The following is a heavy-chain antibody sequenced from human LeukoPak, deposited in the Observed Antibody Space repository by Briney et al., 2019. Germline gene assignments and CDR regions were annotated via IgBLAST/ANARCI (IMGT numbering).Heavy chain of an antibody. Sequence: ASVKVSCKASGYTFTGNYMHWVRHAPGQGQEWMGWINPNSGGTNYAQTFQGRVTMTRDTSISTAYMELSRLRSDDTAVYYCARATSTAATDGRDSYWGQGTLVTVSS. CDR2: INPNSGGT. CDR1: GYTFTGNY. V-gene: IGHV1-2*02. CDR3: ARATSTAATDGRDSY. J-gene: IGHJ4*02. D-gene: IGHD2-15*01.